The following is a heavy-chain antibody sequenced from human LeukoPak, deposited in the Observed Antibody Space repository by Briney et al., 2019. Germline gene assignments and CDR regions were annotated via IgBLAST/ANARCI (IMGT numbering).Heavy chain of an antibody. CDR2: ISYDGSNK. Sequence: GGSLRLSCAASGFTFSSYGMHWVRQAPGKGLEWVAVISYDGSNKYYADSVKGRFTISRDNSKNTLYLQMNSLRAEDTAVYYCAKDQGIGAAAGCSWFDYWGQGTLVTVSS. J-gene: IGHJ4*02. D-gene: IGHD6-13*01. CDR3: AKDQGIGAAAGCSWFDY. V-gene: IGHV3-30*18. CDR1: GFTFSSYG.